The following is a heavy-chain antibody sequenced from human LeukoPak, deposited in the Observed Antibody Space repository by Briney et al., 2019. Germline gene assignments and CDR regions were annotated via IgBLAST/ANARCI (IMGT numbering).Heavy chain of an antibody. CDR1: GGTFSNCA. J-gene: IGHJ6*03. Sequence: GASVKVSCKSSGGTFSNCAISCVRQATGQGLEWMGWMNPNSGNTGYAQKFQGRVTMTRNTSISTAYMELSSLRSEDTAVYYCARGSSYYDFWSGYYPDYYYYYMDVWGKGTTVTVSS. CDR3: ARGSSYYDFWSGYYPDYYYYYMDV. D-gene: IGHD3-3*01. V-gene: IGHV1-8*02. CDR2: MNPNSGNT.